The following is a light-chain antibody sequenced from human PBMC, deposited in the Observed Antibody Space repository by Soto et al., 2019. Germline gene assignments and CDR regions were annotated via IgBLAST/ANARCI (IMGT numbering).Light chain of an antibody. CDR2: DVR. J-gene: IGLJ2*01. CDR3: ASYTMTTSVV. CDR1: NSDVGSSDF. Sequence: QSVLTQPASVSGPLGQSITISCSGSNSDVGSSDFVSWFQQSPGAPPRLIIYDVRNRPSGVSDRFSGSKTGNTASLTISGLQADDEADYYCASYTMTTSVVFGGGTKVTVL. V-gene: IGLV2-14*03.